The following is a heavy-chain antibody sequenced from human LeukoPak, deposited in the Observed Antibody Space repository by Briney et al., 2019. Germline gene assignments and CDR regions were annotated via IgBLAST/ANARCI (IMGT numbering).Heavy chain of an antibody. J-gene: IGHJ4*02. D-gene: IGHD6-13*01. V-gene: IGHV4-59*01. CDR2: IYYGGST. CDR1: GGSISSYY. CDR3: ARSNPIAAAGRFDY. Sequence: SETLSLTCTVSGGSISSYYWSWIRQPPGKGLEWIGYIYYGGSTNYNPSLKSRVTISVDTSKNQFSLKLSSVTAADTAVYYCARSNPIAAAGRFDYWGQGTLVTVSS.